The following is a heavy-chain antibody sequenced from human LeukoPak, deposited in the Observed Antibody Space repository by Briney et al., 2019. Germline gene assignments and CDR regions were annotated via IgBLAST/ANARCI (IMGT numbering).Heavy chain of an antibody. CDR1: GFTFTNNY. D-gene: IGHD1-26*01. J-gene: IGHJ4*02. CDR3: ARGSLGDGSLLIDY. V-gene: IGHV3-53*01. CDR2: IYGGGGT. Sequence: GGSLRLSCAASGFTFTNNYMSWVRQAPGKGLEWVSVIYGGGGTYYSESVKRRFTISRDNAKNTVSLQMNSLRAEDTAVYYCARGSLGDGSLLIDYWGQGPLVTVSS.